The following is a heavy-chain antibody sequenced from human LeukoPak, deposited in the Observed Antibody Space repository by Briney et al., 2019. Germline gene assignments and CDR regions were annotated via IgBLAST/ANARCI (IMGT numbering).Heavy chain of an antibody. J-gene: IGHJ4*02. Sequence: PSETLSLTCAVYRGSFSGYYWSWIRQPPGKGLEWIGEINHSGSTNYNPSLKSRVTISVDTSKNQFSLKLSSVTAADTAVYYCARGLDYSNFSSFDYWGQGTLVTVSS. CDR1: RGSFSGYY. V-gene: IGHV4-34*01. D-gene: IGHD4-11*01. CDR2: INHSGST. CDR3: ARGLDYSNFSSFDY.